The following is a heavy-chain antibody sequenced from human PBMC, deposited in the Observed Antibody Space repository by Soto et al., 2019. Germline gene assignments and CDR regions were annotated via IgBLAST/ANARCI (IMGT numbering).Heavy chain of an antibody. V-gene: IGHV3-30-3*01. Sequence: QVQLVESGGGVVQPGRSLRLSCAASGFTFSSYAMHWVRQAPGKGLEWVAVISYDGSNKYYADSVKSRFTISRDNSKNTLYLQMNSLRAEDTAVYYCARATFTYYDILTGYYMDYWGQGTLVTVSS. CDR2: ISYDGSNK. CDR1: GFTFSSYA. D-gene: IGHD3-9*01. J-gene: IGHJ4*02. CDR3: ARATFTYYDILTGYYMDY.